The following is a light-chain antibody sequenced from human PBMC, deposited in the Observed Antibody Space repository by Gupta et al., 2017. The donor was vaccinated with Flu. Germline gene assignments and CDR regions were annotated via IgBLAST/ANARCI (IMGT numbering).Light chain of an antibody. Sequence: QSALTQPAPVSGSPGQSITISCTGTSSDVGGYNSVSWYPQHPGKAPQSRIYEVSNRASGVSNRFSGSQSGNTPPLTLSGLQAEDEADFFCSSYTSRTTLLVFGGGNQLTL. J-gene: IGLJ2*01. CDR1: SSDVGGYNS. CDR2: EVS. CDR3: SSYTSRTTLLV. V-gene: IGLV2-14*01.